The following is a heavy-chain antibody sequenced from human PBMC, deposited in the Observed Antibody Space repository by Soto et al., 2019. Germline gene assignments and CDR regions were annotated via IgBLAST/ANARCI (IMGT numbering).Heavy chain of an antibody. J-gene: IGHJ5*02. V-gene: IGHV3-15*01. Sequence: GGSLRLSCAASGFTFSNAWMSWVRQAPGKGLEWVGRIKSKTDGGTTDYAAPVKGRFTISRDDSKNTLYLQMNSLKTEDTAVYYYTRYPRVYSGWLDPWGQGTLVTVYS. CDR1: GFTFSNAW. CDR3: TRYPRVYSGWLDP. CDR2: IKSKTDGGTT. D-gene: IGHD1-20*01.